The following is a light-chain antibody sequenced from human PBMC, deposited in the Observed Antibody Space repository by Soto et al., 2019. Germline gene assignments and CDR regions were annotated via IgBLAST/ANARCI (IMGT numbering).Light chain of an antibody. CDR2: DVS. J-gene: IGLJ1*01. CDR1: NNDVGGYNY. V-gene: IGLV2-14*03. CDR3: TSLTDGSIPYV. Sequence: QSVLTQPASVYGSPGQAITISCTGTNNDVGGYNYVSWYQQLPGKSPQLVIYDVSHRPSGISDRFSGSRSGNTASLTISGLQAEDEADYYCTSLTDGSIPYVLGTGTKVTVL.